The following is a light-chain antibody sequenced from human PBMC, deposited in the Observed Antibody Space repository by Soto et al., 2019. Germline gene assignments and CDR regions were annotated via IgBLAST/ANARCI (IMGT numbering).Light chain of an antibody. CDR3: SSYTSGNTPYV. CDR1: SSDVGGYNY. Sequence: QSALTQPASVSGSPGQSITISCTGTSSDVGGYNYVSWYQQHPGKAPKLMIYEVSNRPSGVSNRFSGSKSDNTASLTISGLQAEDEADYYCSSYTSGNTPYVFGTGTKVTVL. CDR2: EVS. V-gene: IGLV2-14*01. J-gene: IGLJ1*01.